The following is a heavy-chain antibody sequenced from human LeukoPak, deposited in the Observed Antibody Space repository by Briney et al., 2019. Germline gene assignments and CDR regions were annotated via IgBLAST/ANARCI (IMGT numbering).Heavy chain of an antibody. CDR2: IWYDGSNK. D-gene: IGHD6-13*01. Sequence: GRSLRLSCAASGFTFSSYGMPWVRQAPGKGLEWVAVIWYDGSNKYYADSVKGRFTISRDNSKNTLYLQMNSLRAEDTAVYYCARATHIAAAGRLPYYGMDVWGQGTTVTVSS. J-gene: IGHJ6*02. V-gene: IGHV3-33*01. CDR3: ARATHIAAAGRLPYYGMDV. CDR1: GFTFSSYG.